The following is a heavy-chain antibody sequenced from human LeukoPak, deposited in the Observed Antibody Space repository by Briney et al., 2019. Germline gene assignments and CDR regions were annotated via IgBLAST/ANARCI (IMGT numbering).Heavy chain of an antibody. D-gene: IGHD2-15*01. CDR1: GGTFSNYA. J-gene: IGHJ4*02. Sequence: AAVKISCKPSGGTFSNYAVAWVRQSPGQGLEWMGHIIPIFGTTSYAPKFQDRVTLTADEVTTTAYMELRSLTSQDTAGYYWTRDPPVASAPGYFDSWGPGSLVTVSS. V-gene: IGHV1-69*01. CDR2: IIPIFGTT. CDR3: TRDPPVASAPGYFDS.